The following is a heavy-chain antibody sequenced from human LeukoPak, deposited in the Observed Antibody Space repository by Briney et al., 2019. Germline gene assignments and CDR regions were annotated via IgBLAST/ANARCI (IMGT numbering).Heavy chain of an antibody. CDR1: GFTFSSYA. D-gene: IGHD6-25*01. V-gene: IGHV3-23*01. CDR3: AKDLSRGYASIVSAG. CDR2: ISGSGGST. J-gene: IGHJ3*01. Sequence: GGSLRLSCAASGFTFSSYAMSWVRQAPGKGLEWVSAISGSGGSTYYADSVKGRFTISRDNSKNTLYLQMNSLRAEDTAVYYCAKDLSRGYASIVSAGWGQGTMVTVSS.